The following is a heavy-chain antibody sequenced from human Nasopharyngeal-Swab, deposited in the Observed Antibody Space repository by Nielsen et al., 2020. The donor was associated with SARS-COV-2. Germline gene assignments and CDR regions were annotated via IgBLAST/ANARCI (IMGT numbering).Heavy chain of an antibody. D-gene: IGHD2-8*01. J-gene: IGHJ6*02. CDR2: ITPFNGNA. CDR1: GFSITYRF. V-gene: IGHV1-45*02. Sequence: SVKASCKASGFSITYRFLHWMRQAPGQALKWMGWITPFNGNAKYAQKFQGRVSITRDGSRTTASLELSSLRPDDTAMYFCASGQCINGVCNPTDGLDVWGQGTSVTVS. CDR3: ASGQCINGVCNPTDGLDV.